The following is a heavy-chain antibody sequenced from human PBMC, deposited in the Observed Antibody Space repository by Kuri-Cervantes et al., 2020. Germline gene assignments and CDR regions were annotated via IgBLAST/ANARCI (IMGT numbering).Heavy chain of an antibody. CDR2: IVVGSGNT. CDR3: ARSALGGYNYRLNY. V-gene: IGHV1-58*02. CDR1: GYTFTSYD. Sequence: SVKVSCKASGYTFTSYDINWVRQATGQGLEWIGWIVVGSGNTNYAQKFQERVTITRDMSTSTVYMELSSLRSEDTAVYYCARSALGGYNYRLNYWGQGTLVTVSS. D-gene: IGHD5-24*01. J-gene: IGHJ4*02.